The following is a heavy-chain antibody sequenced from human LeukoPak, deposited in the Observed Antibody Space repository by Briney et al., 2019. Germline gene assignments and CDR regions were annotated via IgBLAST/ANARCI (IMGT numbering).Heavy chain of an antibody. Sequence: GGSLRLSCAASGFTFSSYGMHWVRQAPGKGLEWVAVISYDGSNKYYADSVKGRFTISRDNSKNTLYLQVNSLRAEDTAVYYCARDPYGSGSTSFDIWGQGTMVTVSS. CDR1: GFTFSSYG. V-gene: IGHV3-30*03. CDR2: ISYDGSNK. D-gene: IGHD3-10*01. J-gene: IGHJ3*02. CDR3: ARDPYGSGSTSFDI.